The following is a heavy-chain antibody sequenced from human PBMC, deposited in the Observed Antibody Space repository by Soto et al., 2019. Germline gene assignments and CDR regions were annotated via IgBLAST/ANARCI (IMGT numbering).Heavy chain of an antibody. Sequence: PGGSLRLSCAASGFTFSNAWMSWVRQAPGKGLEWVGRIKSKTDGGTTDYAAPVKGRFTISRDDSKNTLYLQMNSLKTEDTAVYYCTTHYYDRSFYPENWGQGTMVTVSS. CDR1: GFTFSNAW. CDR3: TTHYYDRSFYPEN. D-gene: IGHD3-22*01. J-gene: IGHJ3*01. CDR2: IKSKTDGGTT. V-gene: IGHV3-15*01.